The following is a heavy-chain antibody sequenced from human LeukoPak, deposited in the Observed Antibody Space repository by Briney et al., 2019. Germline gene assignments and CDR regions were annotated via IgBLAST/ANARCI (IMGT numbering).Heavy chain of an antibody. J-gene: IGHJ1*01. CDR1: GYTLTELS. D-gene: IGHD3-3*01. CDR2: FDPEDGET. CDR3: ATLRAALRFLEWLPEYFQH. V-gene: IGHV1-24*01. Sequence: ASVKVSCKVSGYTLTELSMHWVRQVPGKGLEWMGGFDPEDGETIYAQKFQGRVTMTEDTSTDTAYMELSSLRSEDTAVYYCATLRAALRFLEWLPEYFQHWGQGTLVTVSS.